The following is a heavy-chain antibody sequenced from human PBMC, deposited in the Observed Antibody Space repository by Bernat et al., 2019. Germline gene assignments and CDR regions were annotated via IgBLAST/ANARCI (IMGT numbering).Heavy chain of an antibody. Sequence: QVQLVQSGSEVKKPGASVKVSCKASGYTFTGYYMHWVRQAPGQGLEWMGRINPNSGGTNYAQKFQGRVTMTRDTSISTAYMDLSSLISDDTAVYYCARDRGVNIVAEDHFDYWGQGTLVTVSS. D-gene: IGHD5-12*01. CDR2: INPNSGGT. J-gene: IGHJ4*02. V-gene: IGHV1-2*06. CDR3: ARDRGVNIVAEDHFDY. CDR1: GYTFTGYY.